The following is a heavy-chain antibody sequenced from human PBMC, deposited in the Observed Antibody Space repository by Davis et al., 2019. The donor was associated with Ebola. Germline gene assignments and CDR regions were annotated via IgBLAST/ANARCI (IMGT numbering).Heavy chain of an antibody. J-gene: IGHJ4*02. V-gene: IGHV3-23*01. D-gene: IGHD2-21*02. Sequence: PGGPLRLSCAASGFSFSTYSMTWVRQAPGKGLEWVSGITGSGDRSSYADSVKGRFTFSRDNAKNSLYLQMNSLRAEDTAVYYCAKVTPSTYCGGDCYAGFGYWGQGTLVTVSS. CDR1: GFSFSTYS. CDR3: AKVTPSTYCGGDCYAGFGY. CDR2: ITGSGDRS.